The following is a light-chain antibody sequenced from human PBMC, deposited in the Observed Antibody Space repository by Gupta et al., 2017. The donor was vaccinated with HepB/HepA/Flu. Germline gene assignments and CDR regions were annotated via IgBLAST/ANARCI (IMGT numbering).Light chain of an antibody. CDR1: QRIRKY. CDR3: QQRVNTPPV. J-gene: IGKJ2*01. Sequence: DVQISRSRSSLSASVGDRVTITCRARQRIRKYLNWYQQKGGKAPKLLIYAASRGQSGVPSRFSGSGTGTYFTLTVSRRQPEDFAIYYCQQRVNTPPVFGQGTEVEIK. V-gene: IGKV1-39*01. CDR2: AAS.